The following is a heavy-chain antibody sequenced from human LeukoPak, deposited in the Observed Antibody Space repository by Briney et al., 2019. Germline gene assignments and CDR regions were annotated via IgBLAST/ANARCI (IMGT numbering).Heavy chain of an antibody. CDR3: AKPGGESTWYYVSWFDL. CDR2: ISWNSGII. J-gene: IGHJ5*02. V-gene: IGHV3-9*01. D-gene: IGHD3-10*02. CDR1: GFTFDDYA. Sequence: GGSLRLSCAASGFTFDDYAMYWVRQVPGKGLEWVSTISWNSGIIDYADSVKGRFTISRDNAKNSLYLQMNSLRVEDTALYYCAKPGGESTWYYVSWFDLWGQGTLVTVSS.